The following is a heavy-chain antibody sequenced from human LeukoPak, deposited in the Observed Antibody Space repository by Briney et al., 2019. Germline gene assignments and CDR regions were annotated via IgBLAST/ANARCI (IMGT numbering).Heavy chain of an antibody. CDR3: ATEGGVAAPFDY. CDR1: GYTLTELS. V-gene: IGHV1-24*01. CDR2: FDPEDGET. J-gene: IGHJ4*02. Sequence: ASVKVSCKVSGYTLTELSMHWVRQAPRKGLEWMGGFDPEDGETIYAQKFQGRVTMTEDTSTDTAYMELSSLRSEDTAVYYCATEGGVAAPFDYWGQGTLVTVSS. D-gene: IGHD2-15*01.